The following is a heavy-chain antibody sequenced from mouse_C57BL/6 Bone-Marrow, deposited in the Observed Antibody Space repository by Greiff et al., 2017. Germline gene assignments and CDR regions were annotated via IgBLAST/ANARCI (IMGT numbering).Heavy chain of an antibody. CDR2: IHPNSGST. V-gene: IGHV1-64*01. J-gene: IGHJ3*01. CDR1: GYTFTSYW. CDR3: ARSKRRIEPFAY. Sequence: QVQLQQPWAELVKPGASVKLSCKASGYTFTSYWMHWVKQRPGQGLEWIGMIHPNSGSTNYNEKFKSKATLTVDKSSSTAYMQLSSLTSEDSAVYYCARSKRRIEPFAYWGQGTLVTVSA.